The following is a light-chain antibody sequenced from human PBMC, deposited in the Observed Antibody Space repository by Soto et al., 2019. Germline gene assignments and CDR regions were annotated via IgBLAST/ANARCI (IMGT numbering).Light chain of an antibody. J-gene: IGLJ2*01. CDR2: DVS. Sequence: QSALTQPASVSGSPGQSITISCTGTSSDVGGYNYVSWYQQHPGKAPKLMIYDVSNRPSGVSNRFSGSKSGNTASLTISGLQAGDEGDYYCSSYTSSSTPVVFGGGTNLTVL. V-gene: IGLV2-14*01. CDR3: SSYTSSSTPVV. CDR1: SSDVGGYNY.